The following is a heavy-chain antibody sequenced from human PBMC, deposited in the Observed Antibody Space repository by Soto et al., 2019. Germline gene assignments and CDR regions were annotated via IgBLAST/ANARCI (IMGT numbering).Heavy chain of an antibody. J-gene: IGHJ3*01. Sequence: PSETLSLTCTVSGGSISSSYWSWIRQSPGKGLEWIAYIYYSGTTNYNPSLESRVTISIDTSKNQFSLRLTSVTAADTAVYYCARSVVHQWLVRDAFDVWGRGTLVTVSS. CDR1: GGSISSSY. D-gene: IGHD6-19*01. CDR3: ARSVVHQWLVRDAFDV. CDR2: IYYSGTT. V-gene: IGHV4-59*01.